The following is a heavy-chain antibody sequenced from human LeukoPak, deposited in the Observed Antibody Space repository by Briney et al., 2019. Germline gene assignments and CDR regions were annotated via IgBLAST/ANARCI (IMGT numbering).Heavy chain of an antibody. CDR1: GFTFSSYA. CDR3: AREYSGRCIHAFHS. Sequence: GGSLRLSCAASGFTFSSYAMSWVRQAPGKGLEWVSAISGSGGSTYYADSVKGRFTVSRDNSKNTLYLQMNSLRAEDTAVYYCAREYSGRCIHAFHSWGQGTMVTVSS. CDR2: ISGSGGST. D-gene: IGHD6-13*01. V-gene: IGHV3-23*01. J-gene: IGHJ3*02.